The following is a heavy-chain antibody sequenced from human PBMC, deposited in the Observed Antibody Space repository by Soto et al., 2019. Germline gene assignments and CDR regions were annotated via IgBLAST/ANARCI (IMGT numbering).Heavy chain of an antibody. CDR1: GGSISSGDYY. Sequence: SETLSLTCTVSGGSISSGDYYWSWIRQPPGKGLEWIGYIYYSGSTYYNPSLKSRVTISVDTSKNQFSLKLSSVTAADTAVYYCARADYYDSSGYHNWFDPWGQGTLVTVSS. J-gene: IGHJ5*02. CDR2: IYYSGST. D-gene: IGHD3-22*01. V-gene: IGHV4-30-4*01. CDR3: ARADYYDSSGYHNWFDP.